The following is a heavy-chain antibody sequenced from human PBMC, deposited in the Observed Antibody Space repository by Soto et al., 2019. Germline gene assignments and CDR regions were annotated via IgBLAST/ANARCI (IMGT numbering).Heavy chain of an antibody. CDR3: ARLGGYYQAFDQ. Sequence: PSETLSLTCAVYGGSFSDYYWSWIRQPPGKGLEWIGEINHTGTTTYNPSLKNRVTISIDTSRNQFSLKLNSVTAADTAVYYCARLGGYYQAFDQWGQGSLVTVS. CDR2: INHTGTT. V-gene: IGHV4-34*01. J-gene: IGHJ4*02. D-gene: IGHD2-21*02. CDR1: GGSFSDYY.